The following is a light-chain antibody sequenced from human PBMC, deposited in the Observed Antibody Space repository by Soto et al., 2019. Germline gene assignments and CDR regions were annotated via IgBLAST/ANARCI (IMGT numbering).Light chain of an antibody. V-gene: IGKV1-12*01. J-gene: IGKJ5*01. Sequence: DIQMTQSPFSVSASVGDRVTITCRASQGVNNWLAWYQQKPGKAPELLIYAASTLQTGVPSRFSGSGSGTDFTLTISSLQPEDFATYYCQQANRIPFTFGQGTRQEIK. CDR1: QGVNNW. CDR3: QQANRIPFT. CDR2: AAS.